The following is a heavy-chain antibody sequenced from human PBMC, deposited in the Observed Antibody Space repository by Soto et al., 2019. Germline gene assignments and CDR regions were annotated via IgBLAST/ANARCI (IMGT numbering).Heavy chain of an antibody. V-gene: IGHV3-48*01. D-gene: IGHD6-19*01. CDR2: ISSSSSTI. Sequence: EVQLVESGGGLVQPGGSLRLSCAASGFTFSSYSMNWVRQAPGKGLEWVSYISSSSSTIYYADSVKGRFTISRDNAKNSRYLQMNSLRAEDTAVYYCARDRIAVAGEYYYYYYGMDVWGQGTTVTVSS. J-gene: IGHJ6*02. CDR3: ARDRIAVAGEYYYYYYGMDV. CDR1: GFTFSSYS.